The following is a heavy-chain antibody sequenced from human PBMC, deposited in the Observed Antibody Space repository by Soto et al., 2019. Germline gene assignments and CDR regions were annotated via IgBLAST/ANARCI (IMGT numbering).Heavy chain of an antibody. CDR3: ARVEWQLGRGRFDY. V-gene: IGHV4-4*07. D-gene: IGHD6-6*01. Sequence: SETLSLTCTVSGGSISSYYWSWIRQPAGKGLEWIGRIYTSGSTNYNPSLKSRVTMSVDTSKNQFSLKLSSVTAADTAVYYCARVEWQLGRGRFDYWGQGTLVTVSS. CDR2: IYTSGST. J-gene: IGHJ4*02. CDR1: GGSISSYY.